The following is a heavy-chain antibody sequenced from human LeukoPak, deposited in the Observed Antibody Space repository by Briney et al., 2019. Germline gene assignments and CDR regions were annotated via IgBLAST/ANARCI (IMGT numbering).Heavy chain of an antibody. Sequence: GGSLRLSCAASGFTFSSYAMSWVRQAPGKGLEWVSAISGSGGSTYYADSVKGRFTISRDNSKNTLYLQMNSLIAEDTAVYYCSKTSSPARFRPSYYLAYWGQGPLVPVSS. CDR2: ISGSGGST. CDR1: GFTFSSYA. J-gene: IGHJ4*02. D-gene: IGHD6-6*01. V-gene: IGHV3-23*01. CDR3: SKTSSPARFRPSYYLAY.